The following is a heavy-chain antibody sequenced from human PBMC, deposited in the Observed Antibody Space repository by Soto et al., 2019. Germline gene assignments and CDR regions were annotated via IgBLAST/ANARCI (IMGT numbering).Heavy chain of an antibody. V-gene: IGHV3-23*01. Sequence: PGWSLRLSCAASGFTFSSYAMSWVRQAPGKGLEWVSVISGSGGSTYYADSVKGRFTISRDNSKNTLYLQMNSLRAEDTAVYYCAKDRDGSASYFDYWGQGTLVTVSS. J-gene: IGHJ4*02. CDR2: ISGSGGST. CDR1: GFTFSSYA. D-gene: IGHD3-10*01. CDR3: AKDRDGSASYFDY.